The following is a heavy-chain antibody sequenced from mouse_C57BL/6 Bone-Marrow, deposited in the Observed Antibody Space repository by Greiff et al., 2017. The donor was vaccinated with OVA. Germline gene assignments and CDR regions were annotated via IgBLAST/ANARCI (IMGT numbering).Heavy chain of an antibody. J-gene: IGHJ2*01. D-gene: IGHD1-1*01. CDR1: GYTFTDYE. V-gene: IGHV1-15*01. CDR3: TKLRLYFDY. CDR2: IDPETGGT. Sequence: VQLQESGAELVRPGASVTLSCKASGYTFTDYEMHWVKQTPVHGLEWIGAIDPETGGTAYNQKFKGKAILTADKSSSTAYMELRSLTSEDSAVYYCTKLRLYFDYWGQGTTLTVSS.